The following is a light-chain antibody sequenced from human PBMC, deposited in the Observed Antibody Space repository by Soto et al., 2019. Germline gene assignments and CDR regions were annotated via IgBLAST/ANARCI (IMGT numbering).Light chain of an antibody. CDR1: QGIGNA. Sequence: AIQMTHSPSSLSASLGDRVTISCRASQGIGNALGWYQQKPGKPPKVLIYGASNLQSGVPPRFSGSGSGTEFTLTISSLQPDDFATYYCQHYNSYSEAFGQGTKVDIK. CDR2: GAS. CDR3: QHYNSYSEA. V-gene: IGKV1-6*01. J-gene: IGKJ1*01.